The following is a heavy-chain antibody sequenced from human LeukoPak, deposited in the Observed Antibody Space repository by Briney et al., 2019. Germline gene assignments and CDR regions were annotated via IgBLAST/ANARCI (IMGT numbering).Heavy chain of an antibody. CDR3: ARGVTMIVVVIHDWYFDL. Sequence: SETLSLTCTVSGGSISSSSYYWGWVRQPPGKGLEWIGSIYYTRSTYYNPSLKSRVTISVDTSKNQFSLKLTSVTAADTAVYYCARGVTMIVVVIHDWYFDLWGRGTLVTVSS. V-gene: IGHV4-39*01. CDR2: IYYTRST. D-gene: IGHD3-22*01. CDR1: GGSISSSSYY. J-gene: IGHJ2*01.